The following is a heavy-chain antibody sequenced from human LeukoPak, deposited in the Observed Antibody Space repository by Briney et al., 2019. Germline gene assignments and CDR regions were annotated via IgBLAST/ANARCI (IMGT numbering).Heavy chain of an antibody. V-gene: IGHV3-48*01. Sequence: QPGGSLRLSCVASGLTLSGYGMNWVRQAPGKGLEWLSYISTTMTTIYYADSVKGRFTVSRDNAKNSLYLQMDSLRAEDTAVYYCAKGAVGYCSGGSCYFDYWGQGTLVTVSS. CDR3: AKGAVGYCSGGSCYFDY. D-gene: IGHD2-15*01. CDR1: GLTLSGYG. J-gene: IGHJ4*02. CDR2: ISTTMTTI.